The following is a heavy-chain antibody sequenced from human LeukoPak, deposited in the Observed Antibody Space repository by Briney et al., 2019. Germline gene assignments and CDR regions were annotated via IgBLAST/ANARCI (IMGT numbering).Heavy chain of an antibody. D-gene: IGHD3-10*01. CDR3: ARRGYFDY. J-gene: IGHJ4*02. V-gene: IGHV4-59*08. CDR2: IYYTANT. Sequence: PSETLSLTCTVSGGSIRTYYWSWIRQPPGKGLEWIGTIYYTANTNYPPPLKRRVTISVYTAKNQFSLKLSSVTAPDTAVYYCARRGYFDYWGQGTLVTVSS. CDR1: GGSIRTYY.